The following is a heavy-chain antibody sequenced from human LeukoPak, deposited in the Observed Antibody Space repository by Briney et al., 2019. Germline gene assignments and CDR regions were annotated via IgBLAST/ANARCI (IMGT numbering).Heavy chain of an antibody. Sequence: SETLSLTCTVSGGSISSLYWSWIRQPPGKGLEWIGYIYYSGNTNYNPSLKSRVTISVDTSKNQISLKLSSVTAADTAVYYCARHATGDLYWYFDLWGRGTLVTVSS. CDR2: IYYSGNT. D-gene: IGHD7-27*01. V-gene: IGHV4-59*08. CDR3: ARHATGDLYWYFDL. CDR1: GGSISSLY. J-gene: IGHJ2*01.